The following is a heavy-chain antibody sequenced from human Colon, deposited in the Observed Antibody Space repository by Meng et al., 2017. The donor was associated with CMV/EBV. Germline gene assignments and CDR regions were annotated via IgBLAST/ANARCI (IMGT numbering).Heavy chain of an antibody. V-gene: IGHV3-7*01. D-gene: IGHD2-8*01. CDR1: GFTFSDFW. J-gene: IGHJ5*02. CDR3: TRGQGILYA. Sequence: GGSLRLSCEASGFTFSDFWMSWFRQVPGKGLEWVANIKRDGTEKNYADGVKGRFTISRDNAKNSLFLHMNGLSDEDTGMYHCTRGQGILYAWGQGTLVTVSS. CDR2: IKRDGTEK.